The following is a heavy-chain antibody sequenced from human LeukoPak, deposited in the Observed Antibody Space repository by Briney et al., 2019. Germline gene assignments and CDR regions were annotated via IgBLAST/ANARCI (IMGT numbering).Heavy chain of an antibody. Sequence: LAGGSLRLSCAASGFTFSSHGMNWVRQAPGKGLEWVSGISPSGGITYYTDSVKGRFTISRDNSKNTQSLQMNSLRAEDTAVYYCAKDPDCTSGVCYTFFDYWGQGTLVTVSS. CDR1: GFTFSSHG. CDR3: AKDPDCTSGVCYTFFDY. CDR2: ISPSGGIT. D-gene: IGHD2-8*01. V-gene: IGHV3-23*01. J-gene: IGHJ4*02.